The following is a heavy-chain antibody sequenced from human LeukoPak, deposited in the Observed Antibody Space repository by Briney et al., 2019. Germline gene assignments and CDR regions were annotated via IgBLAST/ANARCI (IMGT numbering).Heavy chain of an antibody. Sequence: SVKVSCKASGGTLSSYAISWVRQAPGQGLEWMGMIIPILGIANYAQKFQGRVTITADKSTSTAYMELSSLRSEDTAVYYCARGPLLYCSGGSCYNFVYWGQGTLVTVSS. CDR1: GGTLSSYA. CDR2: IIPILGIA. J-gene: IGHJ4*02. V-gene: IGHV1-69*04. CDR3: ARGPLLYCSGGSCYNFVY. D-gene: IGHD2-15*01.